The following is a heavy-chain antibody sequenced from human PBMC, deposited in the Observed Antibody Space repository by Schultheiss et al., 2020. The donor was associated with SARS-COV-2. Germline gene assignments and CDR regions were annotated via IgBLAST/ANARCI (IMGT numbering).Heavy chain of an antibody. J-gene: IGHJ5*02. D-gene: IGHD6-19*01. V-gene: IGHV3-23*01. CDR3: ARDRRIWYSSGWYLSNWFDP. CDR1: GFTFSSFE. CDR2: ISGSGGST. Sequence: GGSLRLSCAASGFTFSSFEMNWVRQAPGKGLEWVSVISGSGGSTYYADSVKGRFTISRDNAKNTLYLQMNSLRAEDTAVYYCARDRRIWYSSGWYLSNWFDPWGQGTLVTVSS.